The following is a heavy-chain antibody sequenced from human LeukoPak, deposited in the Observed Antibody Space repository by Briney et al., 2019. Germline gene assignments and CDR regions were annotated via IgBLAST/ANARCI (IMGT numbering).Heavy chain of an antibody. Sequence: GGSLRLSCAASGFTFSSYEMNWVRQAPGKGLEWMGIIYPGDSDTRYSPSFQGQVTISADKSISTAYLQWSSLKASDTAMYYCARHYYDSSGYLHYWGQGTLVTVSS. CDR2: IYPGDSDT. CDR1: GFTFSSYE. V-gene: IGHV5-51*01. J-gene: IGHJ4*02. CDR3: ARHYYDSSGYLHY. D-gene: IGHD3-22*01.